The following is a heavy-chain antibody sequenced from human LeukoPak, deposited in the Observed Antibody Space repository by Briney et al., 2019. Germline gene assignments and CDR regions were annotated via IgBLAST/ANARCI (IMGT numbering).Heavy chain of an antibody. CDR3: ARQLALGAFDI. D-gene: IGHD3-3*02. CDR1: GYTFTSYY. Sequence: ASVKVSCKASGYTFTSYYMHWVRQAPGQGLEWMGIINPSGGSTSYAQKFQGRVTMTRDMPTSTVYMELSSLRSEDTAVYYCARQLALGAFDIWGQGTMVTVSS. V-gene: IGHV1-46*01. CDR2: INPSGGST. J-gene: IGHJ3*02.